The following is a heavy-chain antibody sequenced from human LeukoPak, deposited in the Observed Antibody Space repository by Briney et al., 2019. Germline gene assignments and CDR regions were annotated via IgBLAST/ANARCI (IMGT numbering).Heavy chain of an antibody. Sequence: GGSLRLSCAASGFTFSSNYMSWVRQAPGKGLEWVSVIYSGGSTYYADSVKGRFTISRDNSKNTLYLQMNSLRAEDTAVYYCASCRTRFGELGPDAFDIWGQGTMVTVSS. V-gene: IGHV3-66*01. CDR1: GFTFSSNY. J-gene: IGHJ3*02. CDR3: ASCRTRFGELGPDAFDI. CDR2: IYSGGST. D-gene: IGHD3-10*01.